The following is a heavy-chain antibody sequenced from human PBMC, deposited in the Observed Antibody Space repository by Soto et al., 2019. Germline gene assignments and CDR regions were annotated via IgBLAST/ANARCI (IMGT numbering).Heavy chain of an antibody. CDR2: ISSSSSYI. CDR1: GFTFSSYS. V-gene: IGHV3-21*01. D-gene: IGHD4-17*01. Sequence: PGGPLRLSCAASGFTFSSYSMSWVRQAPGKGLEWVSSISSSSSYIYYADSVKGRFTSSRDNAKNSLYLQMNSLRAEDTALYYCARAGPYGDFYFDYWGQGTLVTVSS. CDR3: ARAGPYGDFYFDY. J-gene: IGHJ4*02.